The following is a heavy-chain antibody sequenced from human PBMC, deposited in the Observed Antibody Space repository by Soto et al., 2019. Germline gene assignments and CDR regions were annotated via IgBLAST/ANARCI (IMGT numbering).Heavy chain of an antibody. V-gene: IGHV3-33*01. Sequence: QVKVVESGGGVVQPGRSLRLSCVASGFSFSDYGMHWVRQAPGKGLEWVAGIWFDGSNRYYADSVKGRFTISRDNSKNTLNLQMNSLRAEDMAVYFCARDSDNGDENYFYYMDVWGKGTTVTVSS. D-gene: IGHD4-17*01. CDR3: ARDSDNGDENYFYYMDV. CDR1: GFSFSDYG. CDR2: IWFDGSNR. J-gene: IGHJ6*03.